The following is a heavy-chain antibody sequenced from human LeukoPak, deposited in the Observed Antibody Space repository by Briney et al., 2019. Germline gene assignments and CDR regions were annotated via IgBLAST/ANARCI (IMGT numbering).Heavy chain of an antibody. CDR1: GGSISSYY. D-gene: IGHD3-22*01. J-gene: IGHJ4*02. CDR3: ARVTGYMIEDYFDY. Sequence: PSETLSLTCTVSGGSISSYYWSWIRQPPGKGLEWIGYIYYSGSTNYNPSLKSRVTISVDTSRNQFSLRLSSVTAADTAVYYCARVTGYMIEDYFDYWGQGTLVTVSS. CDR2: IYYSGST. V-gene: IGHV4-59*01.